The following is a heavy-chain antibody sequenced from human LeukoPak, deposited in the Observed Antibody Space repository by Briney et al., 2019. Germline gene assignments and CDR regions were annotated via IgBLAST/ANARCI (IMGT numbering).Heavy chain of an antibody. J-gene: IGHJ4*02. CDR3: AKDLTLRYFEN. CDR1: GFTFSSYG. D-gene: IGHD3-9*01. V-gene: IGHV3-30*18. Sequence: PGGSLRLSCAASGFTFSSYGMHWVRQAPGKGLEWVAVISYDGSNKYYADSVKGRFTISRDNSKNTLYLQMNSLRAEDTAVYYCAKDLTLRYFENWGQGTLVTVSS. CDR2: ISYDGSNK.